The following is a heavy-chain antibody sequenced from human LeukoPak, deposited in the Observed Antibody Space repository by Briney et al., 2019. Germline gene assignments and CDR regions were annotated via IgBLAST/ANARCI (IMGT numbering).Heavy chain of an antibody. CDR2: IKQDGSEK. CDR3: ARDGFGTGSN. CDR1: GVIFSNYW. D-gene: IGHD3-16*01. J-gene: IGHJ4*02. V-gene: IGHV3-7*03. Sequence: GGSLRLSCAASGVIFSNYWMSWVRQAPGKGLEWVANIKQDGSEKNYVDSVKGRFIISRDNAKNSLYLQMNTLRADDTAVYYCARDGFGTGSNWGQGTLVTVSS.